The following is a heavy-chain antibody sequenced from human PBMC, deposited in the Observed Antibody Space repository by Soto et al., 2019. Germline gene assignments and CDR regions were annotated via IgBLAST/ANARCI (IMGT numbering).Heavy chain of an antibody. V-gene: IGHV3-23*01. CDR1: GFILSSYA. J-gene: IGHJ4*02. CDR2: VSAGGDMK. Sequence: DVQLLESGGDLVQPGGSLRLSCTASGFILSSYAMSWVRQAPGKGLEWVSSVSAGGDMKYNSDSVKGRFTISRDNAKNSLYLEMKSLRAEDTAVYYCARESEDLTSNFDYWGQGTLVTVSS. CDR3: ARESEDLTSNFDY.